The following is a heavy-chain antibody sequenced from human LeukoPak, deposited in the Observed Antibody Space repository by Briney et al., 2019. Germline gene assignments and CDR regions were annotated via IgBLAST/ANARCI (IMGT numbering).Heavy chain of an antibody. CDR2: IYSGGSI. CDR3: ARDFSRKLFYYYYGMDV. CDR1: GFTVRSNY. Sequence: GGSLRLSCAASGFTVRSNYMTWVRQAPGKGLEWVSVIYSGGSIYYADSVKGRFTISRDNAKNSLYLQMNSLRAEDTAVYYCARDFSRKLFYYYYGMDVWGRGTTVTVSS. V-gene: IGHV3-53*01. D-gene: IGHD3-3*01. J-gene: IGHJ6*02.